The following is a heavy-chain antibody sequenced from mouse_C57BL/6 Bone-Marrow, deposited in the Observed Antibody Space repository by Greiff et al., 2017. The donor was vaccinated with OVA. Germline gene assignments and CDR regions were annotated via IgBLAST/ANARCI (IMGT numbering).Heavy chain of an antibody. V-gene: IGHV1-69*01. D-gene: IGHD2-2*01. CDR3: ARSMVTRAY. CDR2: IDPSDSYT. CDR1: GYTFTSYW. Sequence: QVQLQQPGAELVMPGASVKLSCKASGYTFTSYWMHWVKQRPGQGLEWIGEIDPSDSYTNYNQKFKGKSTLTVDKSSSTAYMQLSSLTSEDSAVDYCARSMVTRAYWGQGTLVTVSA. J-gene: IGHJ3*01.